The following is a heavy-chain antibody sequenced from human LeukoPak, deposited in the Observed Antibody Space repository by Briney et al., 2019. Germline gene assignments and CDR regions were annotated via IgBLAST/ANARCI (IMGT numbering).Heavy chain of an antibody. CDR2: IYYSGST. J-gene: IGHJ6*02. V-gene: IGHV4-59*08. D-gene: IGHD3-16*01. CDR3: ARSLTAAHYYYYGMDV. Sequence: RASETLSLTCTVSGGSISSYYWSWIRQPPGKGLEWIGYIYYSGSTNYNPSLKSRVTISVDTSKNQFTLKLSSVTAADTAVYYCARSLTAAHYYYYGMDVWGQGTTVTVSS. CDR1: GGSISSYY.